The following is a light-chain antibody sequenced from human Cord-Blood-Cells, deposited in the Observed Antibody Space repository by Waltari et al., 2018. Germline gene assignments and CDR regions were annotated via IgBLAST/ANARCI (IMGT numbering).Light chain of an antibody. Sequence: EIVLTQSPGTLSLSPGERATLSCRASQSVSSSYLALYQQKPGQAPRPLIYGASSRATGIPDRFSGSGSGTDFTLTISRLEPEDFAVYYCQQYGSSYTFGQGTKLEIK. J-gene: IGKJ2*01. CDR3: QQYGSSYT. CDR1: QSVSSSY. CDR2: GAS. V-gene: IGKV3-20*01.